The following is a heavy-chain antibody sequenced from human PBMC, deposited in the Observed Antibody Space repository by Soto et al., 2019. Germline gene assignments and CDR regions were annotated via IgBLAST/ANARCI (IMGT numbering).Heavy chain of an antibody. D-gene: IGHD2-15*01. V-gene: IGHV4-34*01. CDR3: ARVVGVVAAPLDYYYMDV. Sequence: SETLSLTCAVYGGSFSGYYWSWIRQPPGKGLEWIGEINHSGSTNYNPSLKSRVTISVDTSKNQFSLKLSSVTAADTAVYYCARVVGVVAAPLDYYYMDVWGKGTTVTGSS. CDR1: GGSFSGYY. CDR2: INHSGST. J-gene: IGHJ6*03.